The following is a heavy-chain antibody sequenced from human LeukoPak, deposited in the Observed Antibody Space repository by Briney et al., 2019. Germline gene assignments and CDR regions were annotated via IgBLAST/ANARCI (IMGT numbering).Heavy chain of an antibody. D-gene: IGHD3-10*01. CDR2: ISSSSSYI. J-gene: IGHJ5*02. CDR1: GFTFSSYS. CDR3: AKASITMVRGVIWFDP. V-gene: IGHV3-21*04. Sequence: PGGSLRLSCAASGFTFSSYSMNWVRQAPGKGLEWVSSISSSSSYIYYADSVKGRFTISRDNSKNTLYLQMNSLRAEDTAVYYCAKASITMVRGVIWFDPWGQGTLVTVSS.